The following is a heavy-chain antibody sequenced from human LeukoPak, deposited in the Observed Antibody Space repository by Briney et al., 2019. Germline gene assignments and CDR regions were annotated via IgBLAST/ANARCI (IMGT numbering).Heavy chain of an antibody. D-gene: IGHD6-6*01. Sequence: GGSLRLSCAASGFSFSSYAMHWVRQAPGKGLEWVTAILNDGSNKFYADSVKGRFTISRDNAKNSLYLQMNSLRAEDTAVYYCARGAISSSSGYYYYGMDVWGQGTTVTVSS. CDR1: GFSFSSYA. CDR2: ILNDGSNK. V-gene: IGHV3-30*04. CDR3: ARGAISSSSGYYYYGMDV. J-gene: IGHJ6*02.